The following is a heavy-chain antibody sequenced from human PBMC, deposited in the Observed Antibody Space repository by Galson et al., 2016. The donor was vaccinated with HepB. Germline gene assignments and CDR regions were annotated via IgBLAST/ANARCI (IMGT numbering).Heavy chain of an antibody. Sequence: SETLSLTCTVSGGSVTSGTYYWSWIRQPPGKGLEWIGYIYYSATTSYNPSLKSRVTISVDTSKNQFSLKRSSVTAADTALYYCTVVVVPAAYVYWGQGTLSPSPQ. D-gene: IGHD2-2*01. CDR3: TVVVVPAAYVY. CDR2: IYYSATT. V-gene: IGHV4-61*01. CDR1: GGSVTSGTYY. J-gene: IGHJ4*02.